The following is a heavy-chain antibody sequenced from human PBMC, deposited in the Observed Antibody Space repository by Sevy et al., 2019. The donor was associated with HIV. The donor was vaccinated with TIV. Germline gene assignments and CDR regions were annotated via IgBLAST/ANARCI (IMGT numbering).Heavy chain of an antibody. D-gene: IGHD6-6*01. CDR3: ARLGSSSYYYYYGMDV. CDR1: GYSFTSYW. V-gene: IGHV5-51*01. J-gene: IGHJ6*02. CDR2: IYPGDSDT. Sequence: GESLKISCKGSGYSFTSYWIGWVRQMPGKGLEWMGIIYPGDSDTRYSPSFQGQVTISADKSISTAYLQWSSLKASDTAMYYCARLGSSSYYYYYGMDVWGQRTTVTVSS.